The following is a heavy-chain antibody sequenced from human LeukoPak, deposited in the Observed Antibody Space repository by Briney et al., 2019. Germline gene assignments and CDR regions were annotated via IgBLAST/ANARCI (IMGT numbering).Heavy chain of an antibody. CDR3: ARPWQGLRSGFDY. V-gene: IGHV3-7*01. D-gene: IGHD5-12*01. J-gene: IGHJ4*02. CDR1: GFTFSTYW. CDR2: IKQDGSEK. Sequence: GGSLRLSCAASGFTFSTYWMSWVRQAPGKGLEWVANIKQDGSEKSYVDSVKGRFTTSRDNAKDSLYLQMNSLRAEDTAVYYCARPWQGLRSGFDYWGQGTLVTVSS.